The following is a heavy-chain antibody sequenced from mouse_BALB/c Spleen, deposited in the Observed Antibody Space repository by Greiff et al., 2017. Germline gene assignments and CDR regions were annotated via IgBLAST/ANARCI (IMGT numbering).Heavy chain of an antibody. Sequence: QVQLQQPGAELVKPGASVKLSCKASGYTFTSYWMPWVKLRPGQGLEWIGEINPSNGGTNYNEKFKRKATLTVDKSSSTAYMQLSSLTSEDSAVYYCTIERWGYAMDYWGQGTSVTVSS. J-gene: IGHJ4*01. CDR3: TIERWGYAMDY. V-gene: IGHV1S16*01. CDR2: INPSNGGT. D-gene: IGHD2-3*01. CDR1: GYTFTSYW.